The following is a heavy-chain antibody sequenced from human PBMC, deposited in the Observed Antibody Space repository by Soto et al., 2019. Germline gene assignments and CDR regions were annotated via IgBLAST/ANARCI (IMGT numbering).Heavy chain of an antibody. Sequence: ASVKVSCKASGYTFTSYDINWVRLATGQGLEWMGWMNPNSGNTAYAQKFQGRVTMTRNTSISTAYMELSSLRSEDTAVYYCARDLRNGGNPLLNYFDYWGQGTLVTVSS. D-gene: IGHD2-15*01. CDR2: MNPNSGNT. V-gene: IGHV1-8*01. CDR3: ARDLRNGGNPLLNYFDY. J-gene: IGHJ4*02. CDR1: GYTFTSYD.